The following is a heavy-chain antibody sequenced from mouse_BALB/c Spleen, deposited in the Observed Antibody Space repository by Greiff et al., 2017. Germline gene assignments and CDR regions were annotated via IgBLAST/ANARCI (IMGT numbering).Heavy chain of an antibody. CDR2: IWAGGST. CDR3: ARDGAYGNLYYAMDY. V-gene: IGHV2-9*02. J-gene: IGHJ4*01. CDR1: GFSLTSYG. D-gene: IGHD2-10*02. Sequence: QVQLQQSGPGLVAPSQSLSITCTVSGFSLTSYGVHWVRQPPGKGLEWLGVIWAGGSTNYNSALMSRLSISKDNSKSQVFLKMNSLQTDDTAMYYCARDGAYGNLYYAMDYWGQGTSVTVSS.